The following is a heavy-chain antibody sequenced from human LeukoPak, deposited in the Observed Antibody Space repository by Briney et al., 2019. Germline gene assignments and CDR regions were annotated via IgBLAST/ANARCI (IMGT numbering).Heavy chain of an antibody. CDR1: GGTFSSYA. V-gene: IGHV1-69*04. J-gene: IGHJ3*02. Sequence: SVKVSCKASGGTFSSYAISWVRQAPGQGLEWMGRIIPILGIANYAQKFQGRVTITADKSTSTAYMELSSLRSEDTAVYYCARESAVWRAPENDAFDIWGQGTMVTVSS. D-gene: IGHD3-3*01. CDR2: IIPILGIA. CDR3: ARESAVWRAPENDAFDI.